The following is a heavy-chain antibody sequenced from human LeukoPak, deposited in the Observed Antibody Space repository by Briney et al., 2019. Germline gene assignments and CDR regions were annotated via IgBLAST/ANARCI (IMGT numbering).Heavy chain of an antibody. J-gene: IGHJ4*02. CDR1: GASINSYY. V-gene: IGHV4-59*01. CDR3: ARRIPTAGLFDF. CDR2: IYYSGGT. D-gene: IGHD2-15*01. Sequence: SETLSLTCTVSGASINSYYWSWIRQPPGKGLEWIGYIYYSGGTYYNPSLESRVTISLDTSKNQFSLKLSSVTTADTAVYYCARRIPTAGLFDFWGQGALVAVSS.